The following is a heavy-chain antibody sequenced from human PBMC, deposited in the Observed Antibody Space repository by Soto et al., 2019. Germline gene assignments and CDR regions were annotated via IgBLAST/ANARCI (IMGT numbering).Heavy chain of an antibody. CDR1: GGSISSGDYY. CDR3: ADYYDSSGYFDY. Sequence: LSLTCTVSGGSISSGDYYWSWIRQPPGKGLEWIGYIYYSGSTYYNPSLKSRVTISVDTSKNQFSLKLSSVTAADTAVYYCADYYDSSGYFDYWGQGTLVTVSS. D-gene: IGHD3-22*01. CDR2: IYYSGST. J-gene: IGHJ4*02. V-gene: IGHV4-30-4*01.